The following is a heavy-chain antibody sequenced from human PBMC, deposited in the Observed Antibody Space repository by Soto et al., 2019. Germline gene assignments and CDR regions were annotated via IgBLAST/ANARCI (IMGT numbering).Heavy chain of an antibody. D-gene: IGHD3-10*01. CDR1: GGSFSCYY. CDR3: AREIGYYADY. Sequence: SETLSLTCAVYGGSFSCYYWSWIRQPPGKGLEWIGEINHSGSTNYNPSLKSRVTISVDTSKNQFSLKLSSVTAADTAVYYCAREIGYYADYWGQGTLVTVS. J-gene: IGHJ4*02. CDR2: INHSGST. V-gene: IGHV4-34*01.